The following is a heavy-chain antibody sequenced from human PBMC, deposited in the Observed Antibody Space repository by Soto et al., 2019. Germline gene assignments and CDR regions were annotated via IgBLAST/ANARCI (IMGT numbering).Heavy chain of an antibody. CDR2: IGVGSGNT. Sequence: ASVKVSCKASGFTFTSSAMQGVRQARGQRLEGIGWIGVGSGNTNYAQKFQERVTITRDMSTRTAYMERSSLRSEATAVYYCAADLEYIGNHYGMDVWGQGTTVTVSS. J-gene: IGHJ6*02. CDR3: AADLEYIGNHYGMDV. D-gene: IGHD1-20*01. V-gene: IGHV1-58*02. CDR1: GFTFTSSA.